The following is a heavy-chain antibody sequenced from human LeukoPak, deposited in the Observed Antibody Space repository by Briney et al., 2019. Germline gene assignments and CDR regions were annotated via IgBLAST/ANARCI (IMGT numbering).Heavy chain of an antibody. V-gene: IGHV3-33*01. CDR1: GFTFSSHG. CDR3: ERSLGAGIIYYYYGMDV. D-gene: IGHD3-10*01. Sequence: PGRSLRLSRAASGFTFSSHGMHWVPQAPGKGLEWVAVIWYDGSNKYYADSVKGRFTISRDNSKNTLYLQMNSLRAEDTAVYYGERSLGAGIIYYYYGMDVWGEGTTVTVS. J-gene: IGHJ6*02. CDR2: IWYDGSNK.